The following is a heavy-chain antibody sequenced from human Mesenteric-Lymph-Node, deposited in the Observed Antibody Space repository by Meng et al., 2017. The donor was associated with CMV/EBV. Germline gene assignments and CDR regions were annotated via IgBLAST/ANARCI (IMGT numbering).Heavy chain of an antibody. V-gene: IGHV3-74*01. J-gene: IGHJ3*02. Sequence: GGSLRLSCAASGFTFSSYWMHWVRQAPGKGLVWVSRINSDGSSTNYADSVKGRFTISRDNAKNTLYLQMNSLRAEDTAVYYCARAKRVDPSDFWSGYDAFDIWGQGTMVTVSS. CDR2: INSDGSST. CDR3: ARAKRVDPSDFWSGYDAFDI. D-gene: IGHD3-3*01. CDR1: GFTFSSYW.